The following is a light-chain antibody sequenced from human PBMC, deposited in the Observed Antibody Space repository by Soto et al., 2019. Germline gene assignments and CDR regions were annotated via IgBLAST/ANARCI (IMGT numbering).Light chain of an antibody. CDR3: QQYHHWPPIT. J-gene: IGKJ5*01. CDR1: QSVDSN. Sequence: EIVMKQSPATLSVSPGERDTLSCRASQSVDSNLVWYQQKPGQSPRLLIFRASTRATGIPARFSGSGSGTEFTLTISSLQSEDFAVYYCQQYHHWPPITFGQGTRLEIK. CDR2: RAS. V-gene: IGKV3-15*01.